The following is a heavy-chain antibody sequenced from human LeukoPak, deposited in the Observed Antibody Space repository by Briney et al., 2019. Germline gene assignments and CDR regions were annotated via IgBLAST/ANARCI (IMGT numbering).Heavy chain of an antibody. V-gene: IGHV3-33*06. CDR3: AKAHLPDYYCMDV. CDR1: GFTFSSYG. J-gene: IGHJ6*03. Sequence: PGGSLRLSCAASGFTFSSYGMHWVRQAPGKGLEWVAVIWYGGSNKYYADSVKGRFTISRDNSRNTLHLQMNSLRAEDTALYYCAKAHLPDYYCMDVWGKGTTVTVSS. CDR2: IWYGGSNK.